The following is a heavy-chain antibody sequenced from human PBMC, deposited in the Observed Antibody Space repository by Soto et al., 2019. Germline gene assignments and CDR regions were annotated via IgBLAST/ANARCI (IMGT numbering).Heavy chain of an antibody. CDR2: FSLSGTT. D-gene: IGHD2-8*02. CDR1: GASITGSFF. Sequence: SETLSLTCTVSGASITGSFFWSWIREPAGKGLEWIGRFSLSGTTNYNPSLRSRVTMSADVSKNQFSLRLTSVTAADTALYYCARGMTPPGAPAWYYFDSWGQGTLVTVSS. CDR3: ARGMTPPGAPAWYYFDS. J-gene: IGHJ4*02. V-gene: IGHV4-4*07.